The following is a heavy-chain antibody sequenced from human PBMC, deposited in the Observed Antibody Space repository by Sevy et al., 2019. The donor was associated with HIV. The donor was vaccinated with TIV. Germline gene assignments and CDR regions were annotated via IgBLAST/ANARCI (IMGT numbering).Heavy chain of an antibody. CDR3: AKSGGWGSYYPFDY. J-gene: IGHJ4*02. Sequence: GGSLRLSCAASGFTFDDYAMHWVRQAPGKGLEWVSGISWNSGSIGYADSVKGGFTISRDNAKNSRYLQMNSLRAEDTALYYCAKSGGWGSYYPFDYWGQGTLVTVSS. D-gene: IGHD3-10*01. V-gene: IGHV3-9*01. CDR1: GFTFDDYA. CDR2: ISWNSGSI.